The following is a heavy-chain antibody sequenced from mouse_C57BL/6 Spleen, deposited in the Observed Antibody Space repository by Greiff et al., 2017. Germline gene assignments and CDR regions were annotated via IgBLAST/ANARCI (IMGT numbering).Heavy chain of an antibody. V-gene: IGHV3-6*01. Sequence: EVKLQESGPGLVKPSQSLSLTCSVTGYSITSGYYWNWIRQFPGNKLEWMGYISYDGSNNYNPSLKNRISITRDTSKNQFFLKLNSVTTEDTATYYCARDSSPWAMDYWGQGTSVTVSS. CDR2: ISYDGSN. CDR3: ARDSSPWAMDY. D-gene: IGHD6-1*01. CDR1: GYSITSGYY. J-gene: IGHJ4*01.